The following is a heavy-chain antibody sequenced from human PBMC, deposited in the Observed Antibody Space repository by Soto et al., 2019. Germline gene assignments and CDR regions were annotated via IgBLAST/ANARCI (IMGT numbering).Heavy chain of an antibody. CDR1: GCTFTSYA. Sequence: QVQLVQSGAEVKKPGASVKVSCKASGCTFTSYAMHWVRQAPGQRLEWMGWINAGNGNTKYSQKFQGRVTITRDTSASTAYMELSSLRSEDTAVYYCAGSIAAAGTPGYWGQGTLVTVSS. CDR3: AGSIAAAGTPGY. V-gene: IGHV1-3*01. CDR2: INAGNGNT. D-gene: IGHD6-13*01. J-gene: IGHJ4*02.